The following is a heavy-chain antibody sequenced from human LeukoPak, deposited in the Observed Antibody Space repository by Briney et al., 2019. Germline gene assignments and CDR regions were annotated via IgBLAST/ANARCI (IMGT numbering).Heavy chain of an antibody. J-gene: IGHJ4*02. CDR2: IYYSGST. CDR3: ARATYYYGSGAI. CDR1: GGSVSSGSYY. D-gene: IGHD3-10*01. Sequence: SETQSLTCTVSGGSVSSGSYYWSWIRQPPGKGLEWIGYIYYSGSTNYNPSLKSRVTISVDTSKNQFSLKLSSVTAADTAVYYCARATYYYGSGAIWGQGTLVTVSS. V-gene: IGHV4-61*01.